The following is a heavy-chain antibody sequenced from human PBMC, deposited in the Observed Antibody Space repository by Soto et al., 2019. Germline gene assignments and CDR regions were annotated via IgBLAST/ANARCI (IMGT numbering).Heavy chain of an antibody. CDR3: ARSRGLLLRYFDWSLMY. D-gene: IGHD3-9*01. Sequence: SETLSLTCTVSGGSISSGDYYWSWIRQPPGKGLEWIGYIYYSGSTYYNPSLKSRVTISVDTSKNQFSLKLSSVTAADTAVYYCARSRGLLLRYFDWSLMYWGQGTLVTVSS. CDR1: GGSISSGDYY. J-gene: IGHJ4*02. V-gene: IGHV4-30-4*01. CDR2: IYYSGST.